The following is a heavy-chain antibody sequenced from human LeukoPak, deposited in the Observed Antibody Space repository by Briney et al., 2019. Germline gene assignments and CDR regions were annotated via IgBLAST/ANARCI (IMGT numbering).Heavy chain of an antibody. CDR1: GFTFSTYS. CDR2: ISSSSSAM. Sequence: GGSLRLSCAASGFTFSTYSMNWVRQAPGKGLEWVSYISSSSSAMYFADSVKGRFTISRDNAKNSLYLQMNSLRVEDTAVYYCARGRDLFDSWGQGTLVTVSS. CDR3: ARGRDLFDS. J-gene: IGHJ4*02. V-gene: IGHV3-48*04.